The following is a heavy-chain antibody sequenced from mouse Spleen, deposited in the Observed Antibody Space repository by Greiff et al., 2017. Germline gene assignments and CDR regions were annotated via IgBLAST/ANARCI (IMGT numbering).Heavy chain of an antibody. Sequence: QVQLQQPGAELVMPGASVKMSCKASGYTFTDYWMHWVKQRPGQGLEWIGAIDTSDSYTSYNQKFKGKATLTVDESSSTAYMQLSSLTSEDSAVYYCARSGYGNLWYFDVWGAGTTVTVSS. CDR1: GYTFTDYW. CDR2: IDTSDSYT. D-gene: IGHD2-10*02. J-gene: IGHJ1*01. V-gene: IGHV1-69*01. CDR3: ARSGYGNLWYFDV.